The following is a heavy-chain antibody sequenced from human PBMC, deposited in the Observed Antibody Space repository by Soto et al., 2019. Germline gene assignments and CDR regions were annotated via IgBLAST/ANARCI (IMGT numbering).Heavy chain of an antibody. Sequence: LVESGGGVAQPGKSQTLSCAASGFTFNTYAFHWVRQAPGKGLEWVAVVSSDGKDKFYADSVSGRFTISRDDSKDTLFLHMNSLRTEDTAVYFCVRQLSFVVGTLTTSEHFFQHWGRGTLVTVSS. CDR2: VSSDGKDK. CDR1: GFTFNTYA. D-gene: IGHD2-21*02. CDR3: VRQLSFVVGTLTTSEHFFQH. V-gene: IGHV3-30*04. J-gene: IGHJ1*01.